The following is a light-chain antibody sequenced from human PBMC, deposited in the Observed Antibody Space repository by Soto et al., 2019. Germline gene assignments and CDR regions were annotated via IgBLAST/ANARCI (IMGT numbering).Light chain of an antibody. J-gene: IGKJ4*01. Sequence: LTQSPSSLSSCVGDSVTITWRASQGISRYLSWYQQKTGRAPKLLISAASTLQSGVPDRFSGSGSGTDFNLSITSLQPEDFATYYCQQLNTYPVTCGGGTKVDIK. CDR1: QGISRY. CDR2: AAS. CDR3: QQLNTYPVT. V-gene: IGKV1-9*01.